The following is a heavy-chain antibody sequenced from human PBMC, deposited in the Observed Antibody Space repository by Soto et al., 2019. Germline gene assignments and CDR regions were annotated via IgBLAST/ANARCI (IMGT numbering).Heavy chain of an antibody. CDR1: GYTFTSYG. CDR2: ISAYNGNT. D-gene: IGHD6-19*01. Sequence: ASVKVSCKASGYTFTSYGISWVRQAPGQGLEWVGWISAYNGNTNYAQKLQGRVTMTTDTSTNTAYMELRSLRSDDTAVYYCAHDSSGWYGMDVWGQGTTVTVSS. CDR3: AHDSSGWYGMDV. V-gene: IGHV1-18*01. J-gene: IGHJ6*02.